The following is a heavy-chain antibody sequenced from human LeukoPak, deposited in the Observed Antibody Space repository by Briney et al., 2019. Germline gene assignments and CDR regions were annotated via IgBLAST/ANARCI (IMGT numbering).Heavy chain of an antibody. CDR3: ATDRGNIGWYLGFDY. CDR2: FHPEDGET. J-gene: IGHJ4*02. CDR1: GYALSELS. Sequence: GASVKVSCKVSGYALSELSMHRVRQAPGKGLEWMGGFHPEDGETIYAQKFQGRVAVTEDPSTDTAYMELSSLRSEDTAVYYCATDRGNIGWYLGFDYWGQGTVVTVSS. D-gene: IGHD6-19*01. V-gene: IGHV1-24*01.